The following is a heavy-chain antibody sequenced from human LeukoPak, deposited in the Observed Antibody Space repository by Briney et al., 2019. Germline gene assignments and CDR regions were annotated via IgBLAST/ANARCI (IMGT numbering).Heavy chain of an antibody. CDR1: GFTFRHYS. CDR3: AKGDYGDYGPPYYHGMDV. Sequence: GGSLRLSCAATGFTFRHYSMNWVRQAPGKGLEWVSYITSDTATIYYADSVEGRFTISRDNAKNTLYLQMNSLRAEDTAVYYCAKGDYGDYGPPYYHGMDVWGQGTTVTVSS. CDR2: ITSDTATI. V-gene: IGHV3-48*01. D-gene: IGHD4-17*01. J-gene: IGHJ6*02.